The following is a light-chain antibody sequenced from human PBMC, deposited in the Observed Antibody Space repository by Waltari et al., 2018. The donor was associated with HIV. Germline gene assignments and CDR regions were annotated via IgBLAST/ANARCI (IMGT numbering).Light chain of an antibody. V-gene: IGKV4-1*01. CDR2: WAS. Sequence: DIVMTQSPDSLAVSLGERATINCKSSQSVLYSSNNKNYLAWYQQKPRHPPKLLIYWASTRDSGAPDLFSGSWSGTDFTLTVSSQQAEDGAVYCCQQYYSTPCTFGQGTKLEIK. CDR3: QQYYSTPCT. J-gene: IGKJ2*02. CDR1: QSVLYSSNNKNY.